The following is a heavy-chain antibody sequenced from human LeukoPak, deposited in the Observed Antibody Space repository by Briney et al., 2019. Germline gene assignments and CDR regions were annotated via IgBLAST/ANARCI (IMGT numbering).Heavy chain of an antibody. J-gene: IGHJ4*02. CDR3: ASILYYDTHLKDY. V-gene: IGHV4-39*01. D-gene: IGHD3-9*01. CDR2: IFYSGST. CDR1: GGSISTSNYC. Sequence: SETLSLTCTVSGGSISTSNYCWGWIRQPPGKGLEWIGNIFYSGSTYYNPSLKSRVTISVDTSKNQFSLKLSSVTAADTAVYYCASILYYDTHLKDYWGQGTLVTVSS.